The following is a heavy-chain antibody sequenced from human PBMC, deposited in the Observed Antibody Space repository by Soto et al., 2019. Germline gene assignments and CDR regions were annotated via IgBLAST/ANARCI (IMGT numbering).Heavy chain of an antibody. CDR2: IYSGGST. J-gene: IGHJ4*02. D-gene: IGHD6-13*01. CDR3: ARDSSPDSSSWSTFDY. V-gene: IGHV3-53*04. Sequence: GGSLRLSCAASGFTVSSNYMSWVRQAPGKGLEWVSVIYSGGSTYYADSVKGRFTISRHNSKNTLYLQMNSLRAEDTAVYYCARDSSPDSSSWSTFDYWGQGTLVTVSS. CDR1: GFTVSSNY.